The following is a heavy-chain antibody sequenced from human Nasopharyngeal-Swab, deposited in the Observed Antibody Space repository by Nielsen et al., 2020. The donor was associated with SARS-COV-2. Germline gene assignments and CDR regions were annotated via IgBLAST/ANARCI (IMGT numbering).Heavy chain of an antibody. D-gene: IGHD4-17*01. CDR3: ARDGATVTNYYYYGMDV. Sequence: GESLKISCAASGFTFSDYYMSWIRQAPGKWLEWVSYISSSGSTIYYADSVKGRFTITRDNAKNSLYLQMNSLRAEDTAVYYCARDGATVTNYYYYGMDVWGQGTTVTVSS. CDR1: GFTFSDYY. V-gene: IGHV3-11*01. J-gene: IGHJ6*02. CDR2: ISSSGSTI.